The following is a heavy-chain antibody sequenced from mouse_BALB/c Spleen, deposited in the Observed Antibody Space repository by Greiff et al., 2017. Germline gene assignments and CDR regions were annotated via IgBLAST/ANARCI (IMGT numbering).Heavy chain of an antibody. V-gene: IGHV1-69*02. J-gene: IGHJ4*01. CDR2: IYPSDSYT. CDR1: GYTFTSYW. D-gene: IGHD4-1*01. Sequence: QVQLQQPGAELVRPGASVKLSCKASGYTFTSYWINWVKQRPGQGLEWIGNIYPSDSYTNYNQKFKDKATLTVDKSSSTAYMQLSSPTSEDSAVYYCTRSPNWEDAMDYWGQGTSVTVSS. CDR3: TRSPNWEDAMDY.